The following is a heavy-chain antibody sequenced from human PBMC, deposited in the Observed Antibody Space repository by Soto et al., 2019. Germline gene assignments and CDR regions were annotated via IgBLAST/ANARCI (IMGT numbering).Heavy chain of an antibody. D-gene: IGHD3-22*01. CDR1: GDSISRSHW. J-gene: IGHJ4*02. CDR2: ISHSGIT. V-gene: IGHV4-4*02. CDR3: ARVRYARSGFDH. Sequence: QVQLQESGPGLVRPSGALSVTCAVSGDSISRSHWWIWVRQSPGKGLVWIGEISHSGITNYNPSLKSRVTISGDKSKNQLSLTLTSVTAADTAVYYCARVRYARSGFDHWGQGTLVSVSS.